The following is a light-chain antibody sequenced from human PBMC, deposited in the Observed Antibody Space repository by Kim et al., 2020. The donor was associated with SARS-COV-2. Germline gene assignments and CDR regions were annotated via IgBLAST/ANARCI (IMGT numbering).Light chain of an antibody. CDR1: QSGSSSY. J-gene: IGKJ2*01. V-gene: IGKV3-20*01. CDR2: AAS. Sequence: LAPGERATLSCRASQSGSSSYLAWYQQKPGQAPRLRIYAASSRATGIPDRFSGSGSGTDFTLTISRLEPEDFAVYYCQQYGSSPYTFGQGTKLEIK. CDR3: QQYGSSPYT.